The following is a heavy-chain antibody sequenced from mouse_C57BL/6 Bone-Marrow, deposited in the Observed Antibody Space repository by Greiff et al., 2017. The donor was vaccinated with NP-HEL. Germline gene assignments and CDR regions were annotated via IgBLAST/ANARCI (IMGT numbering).Heavy chain of an antibody. V-gene: IGHV14-4*01. J-gene: IGHJ4*01. Sequence: VQLQQSGAELVRPGASVKLSCTASGFNIKDDYMHWVKQRPEQGLEWIGWIDPENGDTEYASKFQGKATITADTSSNTAYLQLSSLTSEDTAVYYGSREEYYAMDYWGQGTSVTVSA. CDR2: IDPENGDT. CDR1: GFNIKDDY. CDR3: SREEYYAMDY.